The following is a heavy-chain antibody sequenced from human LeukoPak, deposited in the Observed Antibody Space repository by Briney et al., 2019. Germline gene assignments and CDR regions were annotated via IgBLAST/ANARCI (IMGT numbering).Heavy chain of an antibody. V-gene: IGHV3-33*01. J-gene: IGHJ4*02. CDR2: IWYDGSNK. D-gene: IGHD6-13*01. CDR3: ARDKFGGSSSLIDY. CDR1: GFTFNSYG. Sequence: GGSLRLSCAASGFTFNSYGMHWVRQAPGKGLEWVAVIWYDGSNKFYADSVKGRFIISRDNSKNTLYLQMNSLRVEDTAVYYCARDKFGGSSSLIDYWGQGTLVTVSS.